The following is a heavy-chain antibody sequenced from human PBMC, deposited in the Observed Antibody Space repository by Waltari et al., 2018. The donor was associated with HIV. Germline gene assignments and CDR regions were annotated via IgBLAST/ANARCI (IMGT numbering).Heavy chain of an antibody. CDR2: ISAYNGNT. D-gene: IGHD3-3*01. Sequence: QVQLVQSGAEVKKPGASVKVSCKASGYTFTSYGISWVRQAPGQGLEWMGWISAYNGNTNYEQKLQGRVTMTTDTATSTAYMELRSLRSDDTAVYYCAREWDFWAVGDYYDGMDVWGQGTTVTVSS. CDR3: AREWDFWAVGDYYDGMDV. J-gene: IGHJ6*02. V-gene: IGHV1-18*01. CDR1: GYTFTSYG.